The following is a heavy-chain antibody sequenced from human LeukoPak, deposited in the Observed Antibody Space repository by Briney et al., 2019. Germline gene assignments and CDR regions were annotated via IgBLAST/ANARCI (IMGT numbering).Heavy chain of an antibody. V-gene: IGHV1-18*01. CDR1: GYTFTSYG. CDR3: AGDLIAALAVHDAFDI. Sequence: ASVKVSCKASGYTFTSYGISWVRQAPGQGLEWMGWISAYNGNTNYAQKLQGRVTMTTDTSTSTAYMELRSLRSDDTAVYYCAGDLIAALAVHDAFDIWGQGTMVTVSS. J-gene: IGHJ3*02. D-gene: IGHD6-25*01. CDR2: ISAYNGNT.